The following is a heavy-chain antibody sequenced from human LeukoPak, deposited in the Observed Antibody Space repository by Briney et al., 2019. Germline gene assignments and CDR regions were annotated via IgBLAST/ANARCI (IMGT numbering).Heavy chain of an antibody. CDR1: GFTFSSYA. J-gene: IGHJ3*02. Sequence: PGGSLRLSCAASGFTFSSYAMSWVRQAPGKGLEWVSAISGSGGSTYYADSVKGRFTISRDNSKNTLYLQMNSLRAEDTAVYYCARDPPKATVPYRDWAFDIWGQGTMVTVSS. CDR3: ARDPPKATVPYRDWAFDI. D-gene: IGHD4-11*01. V-gene: IGHV3-23*01. CDR2: ISGSGGST.